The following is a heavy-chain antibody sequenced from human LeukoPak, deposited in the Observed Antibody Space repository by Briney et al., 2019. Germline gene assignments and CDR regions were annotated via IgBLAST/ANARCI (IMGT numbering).Heavy chain of an antibody. D-gene: IGHD2/OR15-2a*01. J-gene: IGHJ4*02. CDR3: ARRSGGGLSYKGIDY. V-gene: IGHV1-2*02. CDR1: GYTFTDYH. CDR2: INPDSGGT. Sequence: GASVKVSCKASGYTFTDYHIHWVRRAPGQGLEWMGWINPDSGGTNYAQKFQGRVTMTRDTSINTAYMELSRLRSDDTAIFYCARRSGGGLSYKGIDYWGQGTLVTVSS.